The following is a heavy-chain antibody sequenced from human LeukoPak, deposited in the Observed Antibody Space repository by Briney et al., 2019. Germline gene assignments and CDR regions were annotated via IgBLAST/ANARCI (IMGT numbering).Heavy chain of an antibody. CDR1: GGSISSYY. J-gene: IGHJ4*02. CDR2: IYYSGST. CDR3: AKSRGSGWYESFDY. V-gene: IGHV4-59*08. Sequence: PSETLSLTCTVSGGSISSYYWSWIRQPPGKGLEWIGYIYYSGSTNYNPSLMSRVTISVDTSKNQFSLKLSSVTAADTAVYYCAKSRGSGWYESFDYWGQGTPVTVSS. D-gene: IGHD6-19*01.